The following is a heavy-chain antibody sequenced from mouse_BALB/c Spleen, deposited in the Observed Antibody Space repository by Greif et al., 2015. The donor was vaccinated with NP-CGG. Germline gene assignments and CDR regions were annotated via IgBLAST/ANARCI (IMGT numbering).Heavy chain of an antibody. CDR3: ARGGANAYAMDY. CDR2: IRNKANGYTT. Sequence: EVQRVESGGGLVQPGGSLRLSCATSGFTFTDYYMSWVRQPPGKALEWLGFIRNKANGYTTEYSASVKGRFTISRDNTQSILYLQMNTLRAEDSATYYCARGGANAYAMDYWGQGTSVTVSS. CDR1: GFTFTDYY. V-gene: IGHV7-3*02. J-gene: IGHJ4*01.